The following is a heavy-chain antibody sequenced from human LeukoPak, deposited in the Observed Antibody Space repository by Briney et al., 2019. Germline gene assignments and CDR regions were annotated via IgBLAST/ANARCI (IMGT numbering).Heavy chain of an antibody. CDR2: ISAYNPAYTINT. D-gene: IGHD3-10*01. CDR3: ATPYGSGSYTGIDY. V-gene: IGHV1-18*01. J-gene: IGHJ4*02. Sequence: AAAKVSCKASGYTFINYGITWVRQAPVPAPQLNSWISAYNPAYTINTHYAQKLQSRVTMTNDTSTNIVYMELCSPRFYASAASYYATPYGSGSYTGIDYWPQGTLVTVSS. CDR1: GYTFINYG.